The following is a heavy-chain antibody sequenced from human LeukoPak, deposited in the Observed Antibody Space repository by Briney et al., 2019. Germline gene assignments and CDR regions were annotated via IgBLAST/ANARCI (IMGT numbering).Heavy chain of an antibody. CDR3: ARDYYGSGSHLGY. CDR1: GFTFSSYG. D-gene: IGHD3-10*01. Sequence: GGSLRLSCAASGFTFSSYGMHWVRQAPGKGLEWVAVIWYDGSNKYYADSVKGRFTISRDNCKNTLYLQMNSLRAEDTAVYYCARDYYGSGSHLGYWGQGTLVTVSS. V-gene: IGHV3-33*01. J-gene: IGHJ4*02. CDR2: IWYDGSNK.